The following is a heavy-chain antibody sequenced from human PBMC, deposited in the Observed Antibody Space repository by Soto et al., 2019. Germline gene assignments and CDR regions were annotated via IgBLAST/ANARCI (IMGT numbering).Heavy chain of an antibody. CDR2: ISSSSSYI. V-gene: IGHV3-21*01. CDR3: ARLNSYYYGMDV. CDR1: GFTFSSYS. J-gene: IGHJ6*02. Sequence: EVQLVESGGGLVKPGGSLRLSCAASGFTFSSYSMNWVRQAPGKGLEWVSSISSSSSYIYYADSVKGRFTISRDNANISLYLQMNSLIAEDTAVYYCARLNSYYYGMDVWGQGTTVTVSS.